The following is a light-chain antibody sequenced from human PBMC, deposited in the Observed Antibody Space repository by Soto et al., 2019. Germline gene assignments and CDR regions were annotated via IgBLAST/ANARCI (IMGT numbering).Light chain of an antibody. CDR3: QQTYRTPLP. J-gene: IGKJ3*01. CDR2: TAS. V-gene: IGKV1-39*01. Sequence: DIQMTQSPSSLSASVGDRVTITCRASQSINTFLNWYQQKPGRAPNLLIYTASRLQSGVPSRFSGSGSGTDFTLTISSLQPEDFAIYYCQQTYRTPLPFGPGTKVDIK. CDR1: QSINTF.